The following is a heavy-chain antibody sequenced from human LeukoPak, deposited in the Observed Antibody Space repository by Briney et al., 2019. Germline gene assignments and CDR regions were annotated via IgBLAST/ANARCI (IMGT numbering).Heavy chain of an antibody. D-gene: IGHD5-12*01. Sequence: GASVKVSCKASGGTFSSYAISWVRQAPGQGLEWMGIINPSGGSTSYAQKFQGRVTMTRDTSTSTVYMELSSLRSEDTAVYYCARDVPRGYSGYDGGAVDDYWGQGTLVTVSS. CDR1: GGTFSSYA. CDR2: INPSGGST. J-gene: IGHJ4*02. V-gene: IGHV1-46*01. CDR3: ARDVPRGYSGYDGGAVDDY.